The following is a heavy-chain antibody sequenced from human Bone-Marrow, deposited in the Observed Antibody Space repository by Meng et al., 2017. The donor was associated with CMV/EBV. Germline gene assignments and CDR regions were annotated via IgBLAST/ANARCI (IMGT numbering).Heavy chain of an antibody. CDR1: GYTFTGYY. V-gene: IGHV1-2*02. CDR2: INPNSGGT. Sequence: SVKVSWKASGYTFTGYYTHWVRQAPGQGLEWMGWINPNSGGTNYAQKFQGRVTMTRDTSISTAYMELSRLRSDDTAVYYCARDGRGSSSEFDYWGQGTLVTVSS. J-gene: IGHJ4*02. D-gene: IGHD6-6*01. CDR3: ARDGRGSSSEFDY.